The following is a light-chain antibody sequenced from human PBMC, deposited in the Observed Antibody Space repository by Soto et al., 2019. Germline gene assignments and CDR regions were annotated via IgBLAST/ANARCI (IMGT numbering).Light chain of an antibody. V-gene: IGKV1-17*01. CDR1: QGIRND. CDR2: ATS. J-gene: IGKJ1*01. Sequence: DIQMTQSPSSLSASVGDRVTITCRASQGIRNDLDWYQQKPGKAPKRLIYATSSLQSGVPSRFSGSGSGTEFTLTISSLQPEDFATYYCLQHNTYPWTFGQGTKVEIK. CDR3: LQHNTYPWT.